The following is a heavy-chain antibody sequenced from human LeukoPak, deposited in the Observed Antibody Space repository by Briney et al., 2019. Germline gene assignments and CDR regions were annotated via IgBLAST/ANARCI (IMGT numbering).Heavy chain of an antibody. CDR1: GGSTSNSY. J-gene: IGHJ4*02. CDR2: SHTSGST. D-gene: IGHD1-14*01. CDR3: ARGLNQYSFDS. V-gene: IGHV4-4*07. Sequence: SSETLSLTCNVSGGSTSNSYWNWIREPAGEGLEWIGRSHTSGSTYYIPSLKRRVTMSLDTSNNHFSLKLTSVTAADTALYYCARGLNQYSFDSWGQGILVTVSS.